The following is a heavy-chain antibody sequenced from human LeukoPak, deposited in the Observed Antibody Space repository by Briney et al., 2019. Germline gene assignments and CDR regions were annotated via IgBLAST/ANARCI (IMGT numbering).Heavy chain of an antibody. CDR3: AKDGHSCHFDY. V-gene: IGHV3-43*02. CDR1: GFTFDDYA. D-gene: IGHD4-11*01. CDR2: ISEDGSST. J-gene: IGHJ4*02. Sequence: GGSLRLSCAASGFTFDDYAMHWVRQAPGKGLEWVSLISEDGSSTYYADSVKGRFTISRDNTKNSLYLQMSSLRTEDTALYYCAKDGHSCHFDYWGQGTLVTVSS.